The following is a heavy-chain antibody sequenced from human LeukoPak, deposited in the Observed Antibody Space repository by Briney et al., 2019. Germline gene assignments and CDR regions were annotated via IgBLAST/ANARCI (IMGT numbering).Heavy chain of an antibody. Sequence: PSETLSLTCTVSGGSISSSSYYWGWIRQPPGKGLEWIGSIYYSGSTYYNPSLKSRVTISVDTSKNQFSLKLSSVTAADTAVYYCARHSRGITMIVVVLSFDYWGQGTLVTVSS. CDR1: GGSISSSSYY. CDR3: ARHSRGITMIVVVLSFDY. CDR2: IYYSGST. D-gene: IGHD3-22*01. V-gene: IGHV4-39*01. J-gene: IGHJ4*02.